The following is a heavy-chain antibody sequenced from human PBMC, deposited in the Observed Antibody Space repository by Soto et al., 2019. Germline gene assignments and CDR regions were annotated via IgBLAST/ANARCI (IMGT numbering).Heavy chain of an antibody. CDR2: ISYDGSNK. CDR3: AKVGGIVVHSWIRNPFDY. V-gene: IGHV3-30*18. CDR1: AFTFSTYG. D-gene: IGHD2-15*01. J-gene: IGHJ4*02. Sequence: GGSLRLSCAASAFTFSTYGMHWVRQAPGKGLEWVAVISYDGSNKYYADSVKGRFTISRDNSKDTLYLQMNSLRAEDTAVYYCAKVGGIVVHSWIRNPFDYWGQGTLVTVSS.